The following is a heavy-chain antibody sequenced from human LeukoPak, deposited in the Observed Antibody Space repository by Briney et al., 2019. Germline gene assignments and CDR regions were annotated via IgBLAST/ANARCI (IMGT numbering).Heavy chain of an antibody. CDR1: GYSFTSYY. V-gene: IGHV1-2*02. CDR3: ARGMTRYLRFLGWFYYDHYMDV. CDR2: INPNSGDT. D-gene: IGHD3-3*01. Sequence: GASVKVSCKASGYSFTSYYMHWMRQAPGQGLEWMGGINPNSGDTKYAQKFQGRVTMTRDTSISTAYMELNRLRSDDTAVSYCARGMTRYLRFLGWFYYDHYMDVWGKGTTVTVSS. J-gene: IGHJ6*03.